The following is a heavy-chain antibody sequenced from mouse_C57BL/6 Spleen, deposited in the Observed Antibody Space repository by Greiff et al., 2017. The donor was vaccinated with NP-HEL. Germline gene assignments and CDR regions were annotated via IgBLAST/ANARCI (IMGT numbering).Heavy chain of an antibody. J-gene: IGHJ3*01. CDR2: ISDGGSYT. Sequence: EVKLVESGGGLVKPGGSLTLSCAASGFTFSSYAMSWVRQTPEKRLEWVATISDGGSYTYYPDNVKGRFTISRDNAKNNLYLQMSHLKSEDTAMYYCARGDYYGSSYGFAYWGQGTLVTVSA. D-gene: IGHD1-1*01. CDR1: GFTFSSYA. V-gene: IGHV5-4*03. CDR3: ARGDYYGSSYGFAY.